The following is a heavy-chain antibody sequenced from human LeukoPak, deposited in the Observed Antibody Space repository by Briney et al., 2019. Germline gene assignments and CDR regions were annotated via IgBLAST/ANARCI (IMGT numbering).Heavy chain of an antibody. J-gene: IGHJ4*02. V-gene: IGHV3-23*01. Sequence: GGSMSLSCAAPGLTFSSYAMSWVRQAPGKGLEWVSSTPGSGGTTYYADSVKGRLTISRDNSKNTLYLQMTSLRAEDTAVYYCAKDLASSASSGYCYFDYWGQGTLVTVSP. CDR3: AKDLASSASSGYCYFDY. CDR1: GLTFSSYA. CDR2: TPGSGGTT. D-gene: IGHD3-22*01.